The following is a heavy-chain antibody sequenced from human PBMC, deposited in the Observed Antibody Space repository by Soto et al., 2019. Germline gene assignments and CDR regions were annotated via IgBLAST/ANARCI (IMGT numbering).Heavy chain of an antibody. CDR2: IYTSGGT. Sequence: ASETVSLTCTVSGGSISTYYWSWIRQPAGKGLEWIGRIYTSGGTNYSPSLKSRVTMSRDTSKKQFFLNLSSVTAADTAVYYCARGKVTGVDYGLDVWGQGTTVTVSS. V-gene: IGHV4-4*07. D-gene: IGHD1-20*01. J-gene: IGHJ6*02. CDR3: ARGKVTGVDYGLDV. CDR1: GGSISTYY.